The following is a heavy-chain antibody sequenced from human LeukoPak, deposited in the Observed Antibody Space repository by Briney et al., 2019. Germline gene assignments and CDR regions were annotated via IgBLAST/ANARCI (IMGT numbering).Heavy chain of an antibody. Sequence: PGGSLRLSCAASGFTFSTYWMHWVRHAPGKGLVWVSRINSDGIRTTYADSVKGRFTISRDNAKNTLYLQMNSLRPEDTAVYYCARYSGSYHSFHYWGQGTLVTVSS. CDR3: ARYSGSYHSFHY. D-gene: IGHD1-26*01. V-gene: IGHV3-74*01. J-gene: IGHJ4*02. CDR2: INSDGIRT. CDR1: GFTFSTYW.